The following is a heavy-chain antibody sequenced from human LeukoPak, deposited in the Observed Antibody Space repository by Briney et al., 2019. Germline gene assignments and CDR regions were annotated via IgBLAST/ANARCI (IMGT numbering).Heavy chain of an antibody. Sequence: GASVKVSCRASGVTFNTYAFSWVRQAPGQGLEWMGSIVPMFDTTKYAQKFQDRVTITADKSTSTVYMDVISLRSEDTAVYYCATENTVTTGLDVDYWGQGTLVTVSS. V-gene: IGHV1-69*06. CDR3: ATENTVTTGLDVDY. CDR2: IVPMFDTT. J-gene: IGHJ4*02. CDR1: GVTFNTYA. D-gene: IGHD4-17*01.